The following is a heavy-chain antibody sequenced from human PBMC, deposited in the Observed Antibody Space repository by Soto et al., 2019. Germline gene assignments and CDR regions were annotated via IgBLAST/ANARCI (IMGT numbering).Heavy chain of an antibody. CDR2: ISLSSSFR. Sequence: GGSLRLSCAASGFTFSSNSMNWVRQAPGKGLEWVSSISLSSSFRYYADSVEGRFTISRDNAKNSLYLQMNSLRAEDTAVYYCARAGQSDGYFALDVWGHGTTVTVSS. V-gene: IGHV3-21*01. D-gene: IGHD6-19*01. CDR1: GFTFSSNS. CDR3: ARAGQSDGYFALDV. J-gene: IGHJ6*02.